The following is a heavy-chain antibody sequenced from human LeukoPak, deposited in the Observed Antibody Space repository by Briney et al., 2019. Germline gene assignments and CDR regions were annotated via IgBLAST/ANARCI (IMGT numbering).Heavy chain of an antibody. J-gene: IGHJ4*02. Sequence: GGSLRLSCAASGFTVSSKYMSWVRQAPGKGPEWVSVLYSGGSTYYADSVKGRFTISRDNSKNTLYLQMNSLRAEDTAVYYCARDRDGGNHYDYWGQGTLVTVSS. CDR1: GFTVSSKY. CDR3: ARDRDGGNHYDY. D-gene: IGHD4-23*01. CDR2: LYSGGST. V-gene: IGHV3-66*01.